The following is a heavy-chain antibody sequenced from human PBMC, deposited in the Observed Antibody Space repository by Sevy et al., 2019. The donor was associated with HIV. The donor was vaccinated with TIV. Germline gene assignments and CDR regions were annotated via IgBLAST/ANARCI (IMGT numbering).Heavy chain of an antibody. Sequence: GGSLRLSCAASGFTFDDYGMSWVRQAPGKGLEGVSGINWNGGSTGYADSVKGRFTISRDNAKNSLYLQMNSLRAEDTALYYCARSRTPTNYYDSQGFDYWGQGTLVTVSS. CDR1: GFTFDDYG. D-gene: IGHD3-22*01. J-gene: IGHJ4*02. CDR3: ARSRTPTNYYDSQGFDY. V-gene: IGHV3-20*04. CDR2: INWNGGST.